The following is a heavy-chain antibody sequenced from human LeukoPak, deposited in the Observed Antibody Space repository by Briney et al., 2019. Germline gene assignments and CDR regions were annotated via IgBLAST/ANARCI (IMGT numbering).Heavy chain of an antibody. Sequence: GGSLRLSCAASGFTFSSYGMHWVRQAPGKGLEWVAVIWYDGSNKYYADSVKGRFTISRDNSKNTLYLQMNSLRAEDTAVYYCAKDGQYSTGWYFDYWGQGTLVTVSS. D-gene: IGHD6-19*01. J-gene: IGHJ4*02. V-gene: IGHV3-33*06. CDR3: AKDGQYSTGWYFDY. CDR1: GFTFSSYG. CDR2: IWYDGSNK.